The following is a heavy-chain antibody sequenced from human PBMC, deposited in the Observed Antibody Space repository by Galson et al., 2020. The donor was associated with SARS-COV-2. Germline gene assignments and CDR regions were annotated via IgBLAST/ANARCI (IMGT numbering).Heavy chain of an antibody. Sequence: GGSLRLSCAASGFTFSSYAMHWVRQAPGKGLEWVAVISYDGSNKYYADSVKGRFTISRDNSKNTLYLQMNSLRAEDTAVYYCARPYGGNYVAYLDYWGQGALVTVSS. CDR1: GFTFSSYA. J-gene: IGHJ4*02. CDR2: ISYDGSNK. D-gene: IGHD4-4*01. CDR3: ARPYGGNYVAYLDY. V-gene: IGHV3-30*04.